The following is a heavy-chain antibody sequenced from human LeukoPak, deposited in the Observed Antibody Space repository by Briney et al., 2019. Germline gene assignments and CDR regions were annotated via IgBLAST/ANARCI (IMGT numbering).Heavy chain of an antibody. V-gene: IGHV3-30-3*01. D-gene: IGHD4-23*01. CDR3: ARVRYEVTAPVDY. Sequence: GGSLRLSCAASGFTFSSYAMHWVRQAPGKGLEWVAVISYDGSNKYYADSVKGRFTISRDNSKNTLYLQMNSLRAEDTAVYYCARVRYEVTAPVDYWGQGTLVTVSS. J-gene: IGHJ4*02. CDR1: GFTFSSYA. CDR2: ISYDGSNK.